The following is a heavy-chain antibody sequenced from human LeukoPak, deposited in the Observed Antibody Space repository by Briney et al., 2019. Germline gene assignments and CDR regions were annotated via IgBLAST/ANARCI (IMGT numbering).Heavy chain of an antibody. D-gene: IGHD3-10*01. CDR1: GFTFSSYS. Sequence: GGSLRLSCAASGFTFSSYSMNWVRQAPGKGLEWVSYISSSSSTIYYADSVKGRFTISRDNAKNSLYLQMNSLRAEDTAVYYCARGGGLLWFGEKRDFDYWGQGTLVTVSS. V-gene: IGHV3-48*04. CDR2: ISSSSSTI. CDR3: ARGGGLLWFGEKRDFDY. J-gene: IGHJ4*02.